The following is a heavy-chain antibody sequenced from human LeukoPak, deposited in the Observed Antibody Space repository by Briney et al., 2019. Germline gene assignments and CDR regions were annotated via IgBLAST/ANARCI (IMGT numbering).Heavy chain of an antibody. CDR2: ISGNSSYI. CDR1: GFTFSNYN. V-gene: IGHV3-21*01. D-gene: IGHD3-3*01. Sequence: PGGSLRLSCAASGFTFSNYNMNWVRQAPGKGLEWVSFISGNSSYIYYADSVKGRFTISRDNAKNSLYLQMNSLRAEDAAVYYCVLSYFDFWGQGTLVTVSS. J-gene: IGHJ4*02. CDR3: VLSYFDF.